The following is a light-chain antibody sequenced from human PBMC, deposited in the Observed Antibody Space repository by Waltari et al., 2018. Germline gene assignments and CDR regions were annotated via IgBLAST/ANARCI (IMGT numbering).Light chain of an antibody. CDR1: SVDVANYNH. Sequence: QSALTQPASVSGSLGRSITISCTGTSVDVANYNHVSWYRQSPVKVPHLVIYEVNMRPSGVSNRFSGSKSGNTASLTISGLQPEDESDSYFCSFASGTAFVFGSGTTITVL. V-gene: IGLV2-23*02. CDR2: EVN. J-gene: IGLJ1*01. CDR3: CSFASGTAFV.